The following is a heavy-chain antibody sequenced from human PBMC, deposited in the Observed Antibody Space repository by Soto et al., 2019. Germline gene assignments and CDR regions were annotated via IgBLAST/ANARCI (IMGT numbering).Heavy chain of an antibody. D-gene: IGHD2-8*01. Sequence: QITLKESGPTLVKPTQTLTLTCTFSGFSLTTSGVGVDWIRQPPGKALEWLALIYWDDDKFYSPSLRSRLTIPMDTSRNQVVLTMTNMDPVDTATYFCAHSRSHGLFDFCGQGTLVTVSS. CDR2: IYWDDDK. J-gene: IGHJ4*02. V-gene: IGHV2-5*02. CDR3: AHSRSHGLFDF. CDR1: GFSLTTSGVG.